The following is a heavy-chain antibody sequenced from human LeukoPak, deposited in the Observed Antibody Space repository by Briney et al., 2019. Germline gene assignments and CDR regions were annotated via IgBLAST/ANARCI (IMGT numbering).Heavy chain of an antibody. D-gene: IGHD2-21*02. J-gene: IGHJ4*02. V-gene: IGHV3-11*01. CDR3: ACDFRYLGHDF. Sequence: SGGSLRLSCTASAFTLGAFYMSWIRQAPGKGLKWIAYISNVGLTTYYAESVKGRFTISRDNAKNSLYLQMNSLRAEDTAVYYCACDFRYLGHDFWGQGTLVTVSS. CDR1: AFTLGAFY. CDR2: ISNVGLTT.